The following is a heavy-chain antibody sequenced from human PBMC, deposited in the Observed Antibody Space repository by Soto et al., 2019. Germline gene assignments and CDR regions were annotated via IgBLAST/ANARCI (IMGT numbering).Heavy chain of an antibody. D-gene: IGHD2-8*02. J-gene: IGHJ6*02. CDR3: ARARLHWNYDGMDV. CDR1: GFTFSSYS. CDR2: ISSSSTI. Sequence: GGSLRLSCAASGFTFSSYSMNWVRQAPGKGLEWVSYISSSSTIYYADSVKGRFTISRDNAKNSLYLQMNSLRDEDTAVYYCARARLHWNYDGMDVWGQGTTVTVSS. V-gene: IGHV3-48*02.